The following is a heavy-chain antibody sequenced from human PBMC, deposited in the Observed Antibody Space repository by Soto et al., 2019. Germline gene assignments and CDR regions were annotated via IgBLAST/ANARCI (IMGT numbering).Heavy chain of an antibody. Sequence: GGSLRLSCAASGFTFSSYGMHWVRQAPGKGLEWVAVIWYDGSNKYYANSVKGRFTISRDNSKNTLYLQMNSLRADDTAVYYCARDLGNSSSWLRYYFDYWGQGTLXTVSS. CDR2: IWYDGSNK. CDR1: GFTFSSYG. CDR3: ARDLGNSSSWLRYYFDY. V-gene: IGHV3-33*01. J-gene: IGHJ4*02. D-gene: IGHD6-13*01.